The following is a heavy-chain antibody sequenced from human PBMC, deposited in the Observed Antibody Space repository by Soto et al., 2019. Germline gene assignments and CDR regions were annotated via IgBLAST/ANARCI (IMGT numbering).Heavy chain of an antibody. J-gene: IGHJ5*02. CDR3: AIGFSGGNAIWIDP. Sequence: ASVKVSCKASGYTFTSYAMHWVRQAPGQRLEWMGWINAGNGNTKYSQKFQGRVTITRDTSASTAYMELSSLRSEDTAVYYCAIGFSGGNAIWIDPWGQGLLVTV. CDR2: INAGNGNT. D-gene: IGHD2-15*01. CDR1: GYTFTSYA. V-gene: IGHV1-3*01.